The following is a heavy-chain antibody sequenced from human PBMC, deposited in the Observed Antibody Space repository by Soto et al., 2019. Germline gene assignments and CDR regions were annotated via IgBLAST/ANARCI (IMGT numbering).Heavy chain of an antibody. V-gene: IGHV5-10-1*01. Sequence: PVESLKISCKGSGYIFTSYWLSWVRQMPGKGLEWLGRIDPSDSYTNYNPSFQGHVTISADTSISHASLKRRSLTAADSAVYYCARPIFFGQFDYFGQGTLVTVSP. CDR2: IDPSDSYT. CDR3: ARPIFFGQFDY. CDR1: GYIFTSYW. J-gene: IGHJ4*02. D-gene: IGHD3-3*01.